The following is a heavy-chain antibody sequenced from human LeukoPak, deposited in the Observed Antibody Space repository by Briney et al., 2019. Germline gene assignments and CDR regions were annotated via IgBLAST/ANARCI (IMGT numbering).Heavy chain of an antibody. CDR1: GFTVSSSD. CDR3: AREDSGSSIDY. CDR2: IYSGFRT. Sequence: GGSLRLSCAASGFTVSSSDMNWVRQAPGKGLEWVSVIYSGFRTYYADSVKGRFTISRDSSKNTLYLQMNSLRAEDTAMYYCAREDSGSSIDYWGQGTLVTVSS. J-gene: IGHJ4*02. V-gene: IGHV3-53*01. D-gene: IGHD1-26*01.